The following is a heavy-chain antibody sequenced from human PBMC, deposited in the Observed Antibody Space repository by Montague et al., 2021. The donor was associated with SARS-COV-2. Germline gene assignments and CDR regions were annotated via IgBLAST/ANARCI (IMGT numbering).Heavy chain of an antibody. CDR3: AKLLWFRGGFDY. J-gene: IGHJ4*02. V-gene: IGHV4-39*07. CDR1: GGSISSSSYY. Sequence: SETLSLTCTVSGGSISSSSYYWGWIRQPPGKGPEWIGSIYYSGSTYYNPSLKSRVTISVDTSKNQFSLKLSSVTAADTAAYYCAKLLWFRGGFDYWGQGTLVTVSS. CDR2: IYYSGST. D-gene: IGHD3-10*01.